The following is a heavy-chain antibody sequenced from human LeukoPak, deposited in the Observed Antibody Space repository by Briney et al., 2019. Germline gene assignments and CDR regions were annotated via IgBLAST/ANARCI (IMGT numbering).Heavy chain of an antibody. CDR1: GYSFTTYW. Sequence: GESLKISCKASGYSFTTYWIVWVRQMPGQGLEWMGIIHPGDSNTKHSPSFEGQVTISVDKSTSTAYLQWSSLKASDSAMYYCARRRGAVVAGPDYWGQGTLVTVSS. CDR3: ARRRGAVVAGPDY. V-gene: IGHV5-51*01. J-gene: IGHJ4*02. CDR2: IHPGDSNT. D-gene: IGHD6-19*01.